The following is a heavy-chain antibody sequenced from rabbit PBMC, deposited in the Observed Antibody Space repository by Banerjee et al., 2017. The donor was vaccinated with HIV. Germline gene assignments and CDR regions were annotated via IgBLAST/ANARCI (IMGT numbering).Heavy chain of an antibody. CDR1: GFSFSSNYY. CDR3: ARGNSYHDSGEKKYFNL. D-gene: IGHD2-1*01. V-gene: IGHV1S40*01. CDR2: IYNGDGST. Sequence: QSLEESGGDLVKPGASLTLTCTASGFSFSSNYYMCWVRQAPGKGPEWIACIYNGDGSTFYASWANGRFTISKTSSTTVTLQMTSLTAADPATYFCARGNSYHDSGEKKYFNLWGQGTLVTVS. J-gene: IGHJ4*01.